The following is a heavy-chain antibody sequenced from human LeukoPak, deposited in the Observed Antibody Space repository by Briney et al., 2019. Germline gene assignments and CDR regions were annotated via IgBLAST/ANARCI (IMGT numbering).Heavy chain of an antibody. J-gene: IGHJ4*02. CDR3: ARDQSEFDY. Sequence: SETLSLTCTVSGVSIRTHYWTWIRQPPGKGLEWIGYVHYSGVTDYNPSLGIRVTISLDTSKSQFSLELRSVTAADTAVYYCARDQSEFDYWGQGTLVTVSS. CDR1: GVSIRTHY. CDR2: VHYSGVT. V-gene: IGHV4-59*11.